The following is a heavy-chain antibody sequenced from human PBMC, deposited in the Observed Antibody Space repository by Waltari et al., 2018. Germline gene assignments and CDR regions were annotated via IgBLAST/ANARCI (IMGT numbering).Heavy chain of an antibody. D-gene: IGHD2-8*01. CDR1: GGSFRGYY. CDR2: INHSGST. CDR3: ARGGVYAIRYDY. J-gene: IGHJ4*02. Sequence: QVQLQQWGAGLLKPSETLSLTCAVYGGSFRGYYWSWHRQPPGKVLEWIGEINHSGSTNYNPSLKSRVTISVDTSKNQFSLKLSSVTAADTAVYYCARGGVYAIRYDYWGQGTLVTVSS. V-gene: IGHV4-34*01.